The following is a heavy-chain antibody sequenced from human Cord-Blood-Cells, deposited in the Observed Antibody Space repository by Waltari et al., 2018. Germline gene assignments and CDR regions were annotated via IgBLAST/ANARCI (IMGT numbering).Heavy chain of an antibody. V-gene: IGHV1-46*01. J-gene: IGHJ4*02. CDR3: ARDMGSSGWYY. Sequence: QVQLVQSGAEVKKPGASAKVSCKASGYTFTSYHLHWVRQAPGQGLEWMGIINPSGGSTSYAQKFQGRVTMTRDTSTSTVYMELSSLRSEDTAVYYCARDMGSSGWYYWGQGTLVTVSS. CDR2: INPSGGST. CDR1: GYTFTSYH. D-gene: IGHD6-19*01.